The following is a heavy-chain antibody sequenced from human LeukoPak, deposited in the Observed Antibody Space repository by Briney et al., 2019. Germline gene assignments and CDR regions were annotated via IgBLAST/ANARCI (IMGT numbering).Heavy chain of an antibody. D-gene: IGHD2-2*01. CDR2: FDPEDGET. CDR3: ATDYTQLNWFDP. V-gene: IGHV1-24*01. CDR1: GYTLTELS. Sequence: ASVKVSCKVSGYTLTELSMHWVRQAPGKGLEWMGGFDPEDGETIYAQKFQGRVTMTEDTSTDTAYMELSSLRSEDTAVYYCATDYTQLNWFDPWGQGTLVTVSS. J-gene: IGHJ5*02.